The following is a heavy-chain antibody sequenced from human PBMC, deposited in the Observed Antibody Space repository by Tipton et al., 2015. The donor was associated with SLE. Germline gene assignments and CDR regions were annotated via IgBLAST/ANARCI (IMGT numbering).Heavy chain of an antibody. Sequence: TLSLTCTVSGGSISSYYWSWIRQPPGKGLEWIGYIYYSGSTNYNPSLKSRVTISVDTSKNQFSLKLSSVTAAYTAVYYCARSTGTVTPYSFDYWGQGTLVTVSS. CDR1: GGSISSYY. D-gene: IGHD4-17*01. J-gene: IGHJ4*02. CDR2: IYYSGST. V-gene: IGHV4-59*01. CDR3: ARSTGTVTPYSFDY.